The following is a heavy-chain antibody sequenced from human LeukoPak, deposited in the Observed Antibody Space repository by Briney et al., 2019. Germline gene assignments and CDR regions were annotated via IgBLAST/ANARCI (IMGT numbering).Heavy chain of an antibody. CDR3: ARDRGGSYSEIDY. V-gene: IGHV3-48*04. CDR2: ISASSSVR. Sequence: GGSLRLSCTASGFTFNSYSLNWVRQAPGTGLEWVSFISASSSVRYYADSVKGRFTISRDNAKNTLYLQMSSLRAEDTAVYYCARDRGGSYSEIDYWGQGTLVTVSS. D-gene: IGHD1-26*01. CDR1: GFTFNSYS. J-gene: IGHJ4*02.